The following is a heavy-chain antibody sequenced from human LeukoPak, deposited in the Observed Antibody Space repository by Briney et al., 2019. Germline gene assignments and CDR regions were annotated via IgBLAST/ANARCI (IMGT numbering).Heavy chain of an antibody. Sequence: SETLSLTCAVYGGSFSGYYWSWIRQPPGKGLEWIGEINHSGSTNYNPSLKSRVTISVDTSKNQFSLKLSSVTAADTAVYYCARAGYYGSGSPLQIYYYGMDVWGQGTTVTASS. CDR3: ARAGYYGSGSPLQIYYYGMDV. CDR1: GGSFSGYY. V-gene: IGHV4-34*01. CDR2: INHSGST. D-gene: IGHD3-10*01. J-gene: IGHJ6*02.